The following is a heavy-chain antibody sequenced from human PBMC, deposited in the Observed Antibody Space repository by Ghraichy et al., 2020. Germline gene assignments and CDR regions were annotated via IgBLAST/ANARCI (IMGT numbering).Heavy chain of an antibody. D-gene: IGHD4/OR15-4a*01. CDR3: AKDLVLLRNCCFDL. CDR2: ISGSGGST. CDR1: GFTFSSYA. Sequence: GGSLRLSCAASGFTFSSYAMSWVRQAPGKGLEWVSAISGSGGSTSYADSVKGRFTISRDNSKNTLYLQMNSLRAADTAVYYCAKDLVLLRNCCFDLWGRGTLVTVSS. V-gene: IGHV3-23*01. J-gene: IGHJ2*01.